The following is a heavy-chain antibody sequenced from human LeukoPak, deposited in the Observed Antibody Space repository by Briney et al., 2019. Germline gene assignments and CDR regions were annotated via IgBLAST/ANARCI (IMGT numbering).Heavy chain of an antibody. CDR2: IYTSGST. J-gene: IGHJ5*02. Sequence: SETLSLTCTVSGGSISSYYWSWIRQPAGKGLEWIGRIYTSGSTNYNPSLKSRVTMSVDTSQNQFSLKLNSVTAADTAVYYCARDLARNWFGPWGQGTLVTVSS. CDR3: ARDLARNWFGP. V-gene: IGHV4-4*07. CDR1: GGSISSYY.